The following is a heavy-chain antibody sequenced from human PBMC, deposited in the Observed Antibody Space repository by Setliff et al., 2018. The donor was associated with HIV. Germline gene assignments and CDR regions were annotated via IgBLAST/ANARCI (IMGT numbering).Heavy chain of an antibody. CDR2: IYYSGST. V-gene: IGHV4-31*03. CDR3: ARGFEAADAFHI. J-gene: IGHJ3*02. CDR1: GGSISSANYY. D-gene: IGHD6-25*01. Sequence: LSLTCSVSGGSISSANYYWSWIRQHPGRGLEWIGYIYYSGSTYYNPSLKSRVTMSLDTSNNQFSLKLSSVTAADTAVYYCARGFEAADAFHIWGQGTMVTVSS.